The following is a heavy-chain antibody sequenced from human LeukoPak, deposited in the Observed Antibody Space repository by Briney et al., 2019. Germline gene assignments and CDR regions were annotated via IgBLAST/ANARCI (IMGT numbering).Heavy chain of an antibody. J-gene: IGHJ6*02. CDR2: INHSGST. Sequence: SETLSLTCAVYGGSFSGYYWSWIRQPPGKGLEWIGEINHSGSTNYNPSLKSRVTISVDTSKNQFSLKLSSVTAADTAVYYCAREGYFDWLLSKEVDYLGMDVWGQGTTVTVSS. V-gene: IGHV4-34*01. CDR1: GGSFSGYY. D-gene: IGHD3-9*01. CDR3: AREGYFDWLLSKEVDYLGMDV.